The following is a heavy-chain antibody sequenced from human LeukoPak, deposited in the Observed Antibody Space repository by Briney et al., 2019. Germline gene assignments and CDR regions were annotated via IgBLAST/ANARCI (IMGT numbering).Heavy chain of an antibody. D-gene: IGHD3-9*01. CDR1: GGSLSSYY. V-gene: IGHV4-59*01. CDR3: ARRNILAYFDY. Sequence: SETLSLTCTVSGGSLSSYYWSWIRQPPGKGLEWIGYIYYSGNTDYNPSLKSRVTFSVDTSKNQFSLKLSSVTAADTAVYYCARRNILAYFDYWGQGTLVTVSS. CDR2: IYYSGNT. J-gene: IGHJ4*02.